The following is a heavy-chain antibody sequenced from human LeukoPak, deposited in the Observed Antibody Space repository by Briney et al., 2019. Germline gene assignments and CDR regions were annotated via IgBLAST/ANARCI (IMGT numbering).Heavy chain of an antibody. V-gene: IGHV3-53*01. Sequence: PGGSLRLSCAASGFTVSTNSMSWVRQAPGKGLEWVSVIYSGGTTYYADSVMGRFTISRDNAKNSLYLQMNSLRAEDTAVYYCARDLRGGEGDYWGQGTLVTVSS. J-gene: IGHJ4*02. D-gene: IGHD2-15*01. CDR1: GFTVSTNS. CDR3: ARDLRGGEGDY. CDR2: IYSGGTT.